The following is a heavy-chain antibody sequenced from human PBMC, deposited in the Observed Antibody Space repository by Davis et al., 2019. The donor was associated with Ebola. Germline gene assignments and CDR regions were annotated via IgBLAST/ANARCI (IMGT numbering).Heavy chain of an antibody. J-gene: IGHJ4*02. CDR2: IYHSGST. Sequence: SETLSLTCTVSGGSISSSSYYWGWIRQPPGKGLEWIGSIYHSGSTYYNPSLKSRVSISVDTSKNQFSLKLSSVTAADTAVYYCARGSGLLFDHWGQGTLVTVSS. CDR3: ARGSGLLFDH. CDR1: GGSISSSSYY. V-gene: IGHV4-39*07. D-gene: IGHD3-10*01.